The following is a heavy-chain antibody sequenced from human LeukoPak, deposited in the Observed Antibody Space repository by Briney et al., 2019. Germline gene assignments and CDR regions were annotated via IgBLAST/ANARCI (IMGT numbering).Heavy chain of an antibody. Sequence: SETLSLTCTVSGGSISSGDYYWSWIRQPPGKGLEWIGYIYYSGSTYYNPSLKSRVTISVDTSKNQFSLKLSSVTAADTAVYYCARVDPDYSNYYFDYWGQGTLVTVSS. CDR2: IYYSGST. J-gene: IGHJ4*02. CDR1: GGSISSGDYY. CDR3: ARVDPDYSNYYFDY. V-gene: IGHV4-30-4*08. D-gene: IGHD4-11*01.